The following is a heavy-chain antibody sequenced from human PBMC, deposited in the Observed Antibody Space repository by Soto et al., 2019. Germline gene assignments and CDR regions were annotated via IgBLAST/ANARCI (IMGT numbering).Heavy chain of an antibody. CDR2: INHSGST. CDR1: GGSFSGYY. J-gene: IGHJ4*02. D-gene: IGHD3-16*01. CDR3: ARGATYDYIWGSSSGY. V-gene: IGHV4-34*01. Sequence: QVQLQQWGAGLVKPSETLSLTCAVYGGSFSGYYWSLIRQPPRKGLAWIGEINHSGSTNYNPSLTRTVTISVDTTKNQYSLKLSSVTAADTAVYYCARGATYDYIWGSSSGYWGQGNLVTVSS.